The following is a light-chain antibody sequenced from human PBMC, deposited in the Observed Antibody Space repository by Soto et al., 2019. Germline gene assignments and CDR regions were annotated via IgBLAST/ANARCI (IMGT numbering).Light chain of an antibody. Sequence: EIVLPHAPGTLSLSPGERANLSCRASQSVSSNVAWYQQIPGQTPRLLMYGASIRATGIPARFSGSGSGTDFTLTISSLEPEDSAIYYCQQRIIWPPVTFGQGTRLEI. J-gene: IGKJ5*01. V-gene: IGKV3-11*01. CDR3: QQRIIWPPVT. CDR2: GAS. CDR1: QSVSSN.